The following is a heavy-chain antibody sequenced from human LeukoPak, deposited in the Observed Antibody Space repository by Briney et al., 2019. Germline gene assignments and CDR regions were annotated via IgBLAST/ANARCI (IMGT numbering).Heavy chain of an antibody. Sequence: PSETLSLTCTVSGVSISSYYWSWIRQPAGKGLEWIGRIYTSGGTNYNPSLKSRLTMSVDTSKNQFSLKLSSVTAADTAVYYCARVNYGSGVFDYWGQGSLVTVSS. D-gene: IGHD3-10*01. CDR3: ARVNYGSGVFDY. V-gene: IGHV4-4*07. CDR1: GVSISSYY. J-gene: IGHJ4*02. CDR2: IYTSGGT.